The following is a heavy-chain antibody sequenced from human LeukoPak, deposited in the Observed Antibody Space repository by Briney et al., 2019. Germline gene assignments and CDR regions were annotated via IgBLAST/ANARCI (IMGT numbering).Heavy chain of an antibody. V-gene: IGHV3-64D*09. J-gene: IGHJ4*02. Sequence: PGGSLRLSCPASGFTFSSYAIHWVRQAPGKGLEYVSGISSNGGNTYNANSLKGRITISRDNSKNTVDLQMSSLRTEDTAVYYCVKRTGLYFDYWGQGTLVTVSS. CDR1: GFTFSSYA. D-gene: IGHD7-27*01. CDR3: VKRTGLYFDY. CDR2: ISSNGGNT.